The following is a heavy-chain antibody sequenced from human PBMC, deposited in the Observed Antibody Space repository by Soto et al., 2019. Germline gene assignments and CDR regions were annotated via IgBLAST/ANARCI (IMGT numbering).Heavy chain of an antibody. Sequence: QVQLVQSGAEVKKPESSVKVSCKASGGTFSSYAISWVRQAPGQGLEWMGGIIPIFGTANYEQMFQGRVTITKDESTSTADMELSRLRSEDMAVYYSASGEHHYDILDGLSKGPWSQETLVTVSS. J-gene: IGHJ5*02. D-gene: IGHD3-9*01. V-gene: IGHV1-69*01. CDR2: IIPIFGTA. CDR1: GGTFSSYA. CDR3: ASGEHHYDILDGLSKGP.